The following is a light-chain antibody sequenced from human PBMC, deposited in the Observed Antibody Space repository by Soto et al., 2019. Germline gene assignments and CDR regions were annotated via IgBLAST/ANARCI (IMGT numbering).Light chain of an antibody. J-gene: IGLJ1*01. CDR3: SSYTSTSTYV. CDR2: EVS. V-gene: IGLV2-14*01. Sequence: QSALTQPASVSGSPGQSITISCTGTSSDVGGYNYVSWYQQYPGKAPKLMIYEVSNRPSGISNRVSGSKSGNTASLTISGLQAEDEADYYCSSYTSTSTYVFGSGTKLTV. CDR1: SSDVGGYNY.